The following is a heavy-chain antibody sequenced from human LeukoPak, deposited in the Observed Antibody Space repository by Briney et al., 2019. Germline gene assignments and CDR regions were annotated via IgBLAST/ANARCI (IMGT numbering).Heavy chain of an antibody. CDR2: ISSSSSTI. J-gene: IGHJ4*02. V-gene: IGHV3-48*04. CDR3: ARGLGGGYCSSTSCYEPFDY. Sequence: GGSVRLSCAASGFTFSSYSMNWVRQAPGKGLEWVSYISSSSSTIYYADSVKGRFTISRDNAKNSLYLQMNSLRAEDTAVYYCARGLGGGYCSSTSCYEPFDYWGQGTLVTVSS. D-gene: IGHD2-2*01. CDR1: GFTFSSYS.